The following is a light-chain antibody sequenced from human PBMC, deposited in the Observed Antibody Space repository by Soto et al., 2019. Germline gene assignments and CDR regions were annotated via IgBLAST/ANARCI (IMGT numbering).Light chain of an antibody. CDR1: QSVSSSY. J-gene: IGKJ1*01. Sequence: GTLSLSPGERATLSCRASQSVSSSYLAWYQQKPGQAPRLLIYGASSRATGIPDRFSGSGSGTDFTLTISRLEPEDFAVYYCQQYGSSPPTFGQGTKVDIK. CDR2: GAS. V-gene: IGKV3-20*01. CDR3: QQYGSSPPT.